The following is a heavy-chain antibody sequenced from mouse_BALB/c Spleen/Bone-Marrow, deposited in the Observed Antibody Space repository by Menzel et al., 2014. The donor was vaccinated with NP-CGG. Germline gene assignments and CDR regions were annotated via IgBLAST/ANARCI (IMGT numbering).Heavy chain of an antibody. D-gene: IGHD1-1*01. CDR1: GYTFTSYT. CDR3: AREDIITAYFDY. Sequence: VQLQQSAAELARPGASVKMSCKASGYTFTSYTMQWVKRRPGQSLEWIGYIDPSNTYTDYNQKFRDKTTLTADKSSSTAYMQLTSLTSEDSAVYYCAREDIITAYFDYWGQGTTLTVSS. CDR2: IDPSNTYT. J-gene: IGHJ2*01. V-gene: IGHV1-4*02.